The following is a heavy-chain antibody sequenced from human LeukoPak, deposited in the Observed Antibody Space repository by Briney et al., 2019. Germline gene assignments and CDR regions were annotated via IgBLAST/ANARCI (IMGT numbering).Heavy chain of an antibody. CDR2: INPNSGGT. CDR3: ARDMYSSSDPRHSYYYYMDV. CDR1: GYTFTSYA. Sequence: ASVKVSCKASGYTFTSYAMNWVRQAPGQGLEWMGWINPNSGGTNYAQKFQGRVTMTRDTSISTAYMELSRLRSDDTAVYYCARDMYSSSDPRHSYYYYMDVWGKGTTVTVSS. D-gene: IGHD6-6*01. V-gene: IGHV1-2*02. J-gene: IGHJ6*03.